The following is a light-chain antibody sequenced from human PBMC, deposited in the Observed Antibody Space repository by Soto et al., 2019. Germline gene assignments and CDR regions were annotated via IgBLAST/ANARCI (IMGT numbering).Light chain of an antibody. J-gene: IGKJ1*01. CDR1: QSLVDSDGSTY. V-gene: IGKV2-30*01. CDR2: KVS. Sequence: VGMTQSPLSLPVTLGQPASISCRSGQSLVDSDGSTYLSWFQRRPGQSPRRLIYKVSNRDSGVQDRFSAHGSGTAFTPPINTVETDDVALYYCLHGPHWPPTLGKGTTV. CDR3: LHGPHWPPT.